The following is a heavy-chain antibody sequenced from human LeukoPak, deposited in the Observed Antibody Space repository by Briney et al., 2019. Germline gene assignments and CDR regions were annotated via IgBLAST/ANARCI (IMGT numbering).Heavy chain of an antibody. CDR2: ISSSGSTI. CDR3: ARGRLSTYYYYYYMDV. D-gene: IGHD2-21*02. J-gene: IGHJ6*03. CDR1: GFTFSDYY. Sequence: GGSLRLSCAASGFTFSDYYMSWIRQAPGKGREWVSYISSSGSTIYYADSVKGRFTISRDNAKNSLYLQMNSLRAEDTAVYYCARGRLSTYYYYYYMDVWGKGTTVTVSS. V-gene: IGHV3-11*01.